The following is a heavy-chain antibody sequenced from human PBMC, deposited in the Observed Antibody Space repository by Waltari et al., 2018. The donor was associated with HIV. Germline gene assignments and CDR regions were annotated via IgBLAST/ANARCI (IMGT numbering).Heavy chain of an antibody. CDR3: ARGPYYYDLRGAALVRGDYSYYYGLDA. V-gene: IGHV4-34*01. Sequence: VRLGQWGPGPLIPSESRSLSWPSHGGSLTSSEWPLVRQFPGNGWEWIGEVNERGTFDNNPSLRSRVSMSIDRSKNQVSLKLSSVTAADTAVYYCARGPYYYDLRGAALVRGDYSYYYGLDAWGQGTTVSVSS. D-gene: IGHD3-22*01. CDR2: VNERGTF. CDR1: GGSLTSSE. J-gene: IGHJ6*02.